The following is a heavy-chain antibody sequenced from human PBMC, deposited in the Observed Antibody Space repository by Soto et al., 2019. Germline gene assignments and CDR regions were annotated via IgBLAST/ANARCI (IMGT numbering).Heavy chain of an antibody. V-gene: IGHV1-69*13. CDR3: ARVSNPGYSSGWYELDY. CDR1: GGTFSSYA. Sequence: GASVKVSCKAPGGTFSSYAISWVRQAPGQGLEWMGGIIPIFGTANYAQKFQGRVTITADESTSTAYMELSSLRSEGTAVYYCARVSNPGYSSGWYELDYWGQGTLVTVSS. CDR2: IIPIFGTA. J-gene: IGHJ4*02. D-gene: IGHD6-19*01.